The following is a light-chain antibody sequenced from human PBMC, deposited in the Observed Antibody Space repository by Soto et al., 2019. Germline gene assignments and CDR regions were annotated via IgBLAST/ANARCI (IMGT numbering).Light chain of an antibody. J-gene: IGKJ4*01. V-gene: IGKV1-12*01. CDR3: QQANSIPLT. Sequence: DLEMTQSPSSVSASVGDRVTITCRACQGISVWLAWYPQKPGKAPNLLIYAASSLQSGVTSRFSGSGSGTDFTLLISSLTPEDFATYYCQQANSIPLTFGGGTKVEIK. CDR2: AAS. CDR1: QGISVW.